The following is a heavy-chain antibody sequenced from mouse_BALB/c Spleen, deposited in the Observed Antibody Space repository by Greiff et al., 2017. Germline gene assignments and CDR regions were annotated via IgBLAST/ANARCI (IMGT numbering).Heavy chain of an antibody. CDR1: GFTFSSFG. CDR3: ARWSYYAMDY. J-gene: IGHJ4*01. CDR2: ISSGSSTI. V-gene: IGHV5-17*02. Sequence: DVKLVESGGGLVQPGGSRKLSCAASGFTFSSFGMHWVRQAPEKGLEWVAYISSGSSTIYYADTVKGQFTISRDNPKNTLFLQMTSLRSEDTAMYYCARWSYYAMDYWGQGTSVTVSS.